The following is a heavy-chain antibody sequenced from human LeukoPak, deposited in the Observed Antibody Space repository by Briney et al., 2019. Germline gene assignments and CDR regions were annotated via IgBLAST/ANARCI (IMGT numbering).Heavy chain of an antibody. Sequence: GASVKVSCKASGYTFTSYGISWVRQAPGQGLEWMGWISAYNGNTNYAQKLQGRVTMTTDTSTSTAYMELRSLRSDDTAVYYCARAAHDSSGYYQNYFDYWGQGTPVTVSS. J-gene: IGHJ4*02. CDR2: ISAYNGNT. D-gene: IGHD3-22*01. CDR1: GYTFTSYG. V-gene: IGHV1-18*01. CDR3: ARAAHDSSGYYQNYFDY.